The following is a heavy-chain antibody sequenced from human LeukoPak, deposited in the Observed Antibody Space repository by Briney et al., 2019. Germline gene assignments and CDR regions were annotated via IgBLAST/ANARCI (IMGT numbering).Heavy chain of an antibody. D-gene: IGHD1-1*01. J-gene: IGHJ4*02. V-gene: IGHV3-74*01. CDR3: VIGDKGNDAYY. CDR1: GFTFSSSW. CDR2: ITRDGSST. Sequence: GGSLRLSCAASGFTFSSSWMHWVRQAPGKGLVWVSRITRDGSSTNYAASVKGWFTTSRDNAKNTLYLQMDPLRADDTAVYYCVIGDKGNDAYYWGQVTLVTVSS.